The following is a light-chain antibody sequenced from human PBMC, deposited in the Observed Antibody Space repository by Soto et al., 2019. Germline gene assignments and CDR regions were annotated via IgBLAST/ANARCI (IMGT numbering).Light chain of an antibody. CDR3: QQYGSSLYT. CDR2: GAS. V-gene: IGKV3-20*01. Sequence: EIAVTQSPGTLSLSPGERATLSCRASQSVSSSYLAWYQQKPGQAPRLLIYGASSRATGIPDRFSGSGSGTDFTLTISRLEPEDFAVYYCQQYGSSLYTFGQGTKLEIK. J-gene: IGKJ2*01. CDR1: QSVSSSY.